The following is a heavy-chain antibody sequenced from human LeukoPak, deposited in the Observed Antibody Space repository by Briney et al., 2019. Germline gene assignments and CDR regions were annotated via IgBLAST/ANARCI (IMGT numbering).Heavy chain of an antibody. V-gene: IGHV4-59*01. Sequence: SETLSLTCTVAGGSISSYYWSWIRQPPGKGLEWIGYIYYSGSTNYNPSLKRRVTISVDTSKNQFSLKLSSVTAADTAVYYCARQLYYYDSSGYYYYYYGMDVWGQGTTVTVSS. CDR3: ARQLYYYDSSGYYYYYYGMDV. CDR2: IYYSGST. D-gene: IGHD3-22*01. J-gene: IGHJ6*02. CDR1: GGSISSYY.